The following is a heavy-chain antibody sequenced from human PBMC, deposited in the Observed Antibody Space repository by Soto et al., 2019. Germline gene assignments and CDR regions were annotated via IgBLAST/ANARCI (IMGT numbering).Heavy chain of an antibody. CDR1: GGSISSGDYY. Sequence: SETLSLTCTVSGGSISSGDYYWGWIRQPPGKGLEWIGYIYYSGSTYYNPSLKSRVTISVDTSKNQFSLKLSSVTAADTAVYYCARAGGWLQFGGMDVWGQGTTVTVSS. CDR3: ARAGGWLQFGGMDV. CDR2: IYYSGST. J-gene: IGHJ6*02. V-gene: IGHV4-30-4*01. D-gene: IGHD5-12*01.